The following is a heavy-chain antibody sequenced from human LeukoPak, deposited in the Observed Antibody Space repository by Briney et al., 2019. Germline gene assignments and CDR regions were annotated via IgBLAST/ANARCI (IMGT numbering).Heavy chain of an antibody. CDR1: GYTFTGYY. CDR2: INPNSGGT. Sequence: ASAKVSCKASGYTFTGYYMHWVRQAPGQGLEWMGWINPNSGGTNYAQKFQGWVTMTRDTSISTAYMELSRLRSDDTAVYYCARDVTGTRYGMDVWGQGTTVTVSS. CDR3: ARDVTGTRYGMDV. D-gene: IGHD1/OR15-1a*01. J-gene: IGHJ6*02. V-gene: IGHV1-2*04.